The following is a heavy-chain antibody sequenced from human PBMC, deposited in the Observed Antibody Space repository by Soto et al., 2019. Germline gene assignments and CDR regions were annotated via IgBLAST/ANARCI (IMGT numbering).Heavy chain of an antibody. V-gene: IGHV4-59*01. J-gene: IGHJ4*02. CDR2: IYYSGST. CDR1: GGSISRYY. CDR3: ARDYGDYVDY. Sequence: QVQLQESGPGLVKPSETLSLTCTVSGGSISRYYWSWIRQPPGKGLQWIGYIYYSGSTNYNPSLKSRAPISRDTSKNQSPLTLSSVTAADTAVYYCARDYGDYVDYWGQGTLVTVSS. D-gene: IGHD4-17*01.